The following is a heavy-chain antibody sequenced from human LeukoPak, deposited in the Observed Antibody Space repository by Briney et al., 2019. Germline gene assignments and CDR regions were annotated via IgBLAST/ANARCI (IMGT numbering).Heavy chain of an antibody. CDR3: ANSLTSYSSGYYFDY. J-gene: IGHJ4*02. V-gene: IGHV3-9*01. CDR2: ISWNSGSI. Sequence: GGSLRLSCAASGFTFDDYAMHWVRQAPGKGQEWVSGISWNSGSIGYADSVKGRFTISRDNAKNSLYLQMNSLRAEDTALYYCANSLTSYSSGYYFDYWGQGTLVTVSS. D-gene: IGHD3-22*01. CDR1: GFTFDDYA.